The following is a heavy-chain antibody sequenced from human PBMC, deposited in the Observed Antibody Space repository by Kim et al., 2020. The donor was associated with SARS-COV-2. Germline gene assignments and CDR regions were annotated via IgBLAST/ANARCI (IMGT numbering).Heavy chain of an antibody. CDR3: ARIVYGSGAFDY. D-gene: IGHD3-10*01. CDR2: IYYSGST. V-gene: IGHV4-31*03. J-gene: IGHJ4*02. Sequence: SETLSLTCTVSGGSISSGGYYWSWIRQHPGKGLEWIGYIYYSGSTYYNPSLKSRVTISVDTSKNQFSLKLSSVTAADTAVYYCARIVYGSGAFDYWGQGTLVTVSS. CDR1: GGSISSGGYY.